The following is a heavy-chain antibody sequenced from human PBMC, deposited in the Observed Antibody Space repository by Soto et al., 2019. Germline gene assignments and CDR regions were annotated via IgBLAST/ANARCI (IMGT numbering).Heavy chain of an antibody. Sequence: GGSLRLSCAASGFTFSSYSMNWVRQAPGKGLEWVSSISSSSSYIYYADSVKGRFTISRDNAKNSLYLQMNSLRAEDTAVYYCARDPYSSSWYDAFDIWGQGTMVTVSS. CDR1: GFTFSSYS. V-gene: IGHV3-21*01. CDR2: ISSSSSYI. D-gene: IGHD6-13*01. CDR3: ARDPYSSSWYDAFDI. J-gene: IGHJ3*02.